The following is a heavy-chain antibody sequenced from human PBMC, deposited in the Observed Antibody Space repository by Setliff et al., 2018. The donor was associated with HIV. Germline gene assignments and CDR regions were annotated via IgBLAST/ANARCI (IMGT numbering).Heavy chain of an antibody. V-gene: IGHV3-49*04. D-gene: IGHD3-10*01. CDR3: ARHQSRAVRGVIIRDNYYYGMDV. CDR1: GFNFGEYA. CDR2: IRTKAYSGTT. J-gene: IGHJ6*02. Sequence: PGESLKISCSASGFNFGEYALSWVRQAPGRGLEWVAFIRTKAYSGTTEYAASVKDRFTISRDDSKSIAYLQMNSLKASDTAMYYCARHQSRAVRGVIIRDNYYYGMDVWGQGTTVTVSS.